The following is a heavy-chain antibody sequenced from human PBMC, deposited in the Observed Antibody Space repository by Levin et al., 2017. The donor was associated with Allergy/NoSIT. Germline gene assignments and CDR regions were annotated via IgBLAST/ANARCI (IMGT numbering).Heavy chain of an antibody. CDR1: GFTFSSYW. Sequence: ETLSLTCAASGFTFSSYWMSWVRQAPGKGLEWVANIKQDGSEKYYVDSVKGRFTISRDNAKNSLYLQMNSLRAEDTAVYYCAREGGFDNWFDPWGQGTLVTVSS. D-gene: IGHD3-16*01. CDR3: AREGGFDNWFDP. CDR2: IKQDGSEK. V-gene: IGHV3-7*01. J-gene: IGHJ5*02.